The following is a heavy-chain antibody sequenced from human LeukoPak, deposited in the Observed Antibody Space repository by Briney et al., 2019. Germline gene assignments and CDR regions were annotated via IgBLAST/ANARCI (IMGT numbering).Heavy chain of an antibody. CDR1: GGTFSSYA. D-gene: IGHD5-24*01. CDR3: ARDGIGRLQGPFDY. V-gene: IGHV1-69*05. J-gene: IGHJ4*02. Sequence: ASVKVSCKASGGTFSSYAISWVRQAPGQGLEWMGGIIPIFGTANYAQKFQGRVTITTDESTSTAYMELSSLRSEDTAVYYCARDGIGRLQGPFDYWGQGTLVTVSS. CDR2: IIPIFGTA.